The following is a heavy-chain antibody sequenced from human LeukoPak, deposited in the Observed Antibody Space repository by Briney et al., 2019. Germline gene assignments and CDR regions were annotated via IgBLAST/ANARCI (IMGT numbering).Heavy chain of an antibody. D-gene: IGHD6-19*01. V-gene: IGHV3-21*01. CDR1: GFTFSSYS. CDR2: ISRGGDYT. Sequence: GGSLRLSCAASGFTFSSYSMNWVRQAPGKGLEWVSSISRGGDYTYSEDSVKGRFTISRDNAKDSLYLQLNSLRAEDTAVYYCARVLMAVAGTGFDYWGQGALVTVSS. J-gene: IGHJ4*02. CDR3: ARVLMAVAGTGFDY.